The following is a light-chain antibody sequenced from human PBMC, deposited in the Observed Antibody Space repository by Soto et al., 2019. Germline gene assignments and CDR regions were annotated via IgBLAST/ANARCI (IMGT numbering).Light chain of an antibody. V-gene: IGKV1-5*03. J-gene: IGKJ2*01. CDR2: RAS. Sequence: DIQMPLSPSTLSASVGDRVTITCRASKIISRWLAWYQQKPGKATNLLIYRASSLESGVPSRLSGSGSGTEFTLTISSLQPDDLATYYCQQYNTYPYTFGQGTQLESK. CDR1: KIISRW. CDR3: QQYNTYPYT.